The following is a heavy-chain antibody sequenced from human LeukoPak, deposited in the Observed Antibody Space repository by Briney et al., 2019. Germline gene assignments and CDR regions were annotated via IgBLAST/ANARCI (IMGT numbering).Heavy chain of an antibody. J-gene: IGHJ6*03. V-gene: IGHV4-34*01. CDR2: INHSGST. D-gene: IGHD3-10*01. Sequence: PSETLSLTCAVYGGSFSGYYWSWIRQPPGKGLEWIGEINHSGSTNYNPSLKSRVTISVDTSKNQFSLKLSSVTAADTAVYYCARGQYYGSGRNKKLTYMDVWGKGTTVTVSS. CDR3: ARGQYYGSGRNKKLTYMDV. CDR1: GGSFSGYY.